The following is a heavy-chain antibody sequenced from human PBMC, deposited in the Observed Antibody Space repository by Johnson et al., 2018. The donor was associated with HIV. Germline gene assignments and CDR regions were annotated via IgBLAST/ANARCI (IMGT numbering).Heavy chain of an antibody. Sequence: MQLVESGGGVVRPGGSLRLSCAASGFTFDDYGMSWVRQAPGKGLEWVSGINWNGGSKGYGDSLKGRFIISRDNATNSLYLQMKSLRAEDTALYYWARDRGYWDAFDIWGQGTMVTVSS. D-gene: IGHD3-22*01. CDR1: GFTFDDYG. J-gene: IGHJ3*02. CDR2: INWNGGSK. V-gene: IGHV3-20*04. CDR3: ARDRGYWDAFDI.